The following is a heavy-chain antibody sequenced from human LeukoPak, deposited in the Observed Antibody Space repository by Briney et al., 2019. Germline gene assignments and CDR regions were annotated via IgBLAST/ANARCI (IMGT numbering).Heavy chain of an antibody. CDR3: AKDFRIGYSAHFDY. D-gene: IGHD2-21*01. Sequence: GGSLRLSCVGSGFTFRSHAMSWVRQAPEKGLEFVSGIYESGGTTYYADSVKGRFSISRDNSKNTLYLQMDSLRGEDTAVYYCAKDFRIGYSAHFDYWGQGALVTVSS. J-gene: IGHJ4*02. CDR1: GFTFRSHA. CDR2: IYESGGTT. V-gene: IGHV3-23*01.